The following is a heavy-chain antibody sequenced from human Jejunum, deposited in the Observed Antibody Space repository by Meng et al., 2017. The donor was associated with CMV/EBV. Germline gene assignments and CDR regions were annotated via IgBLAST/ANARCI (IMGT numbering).Heavy chain of an antibody. D-gene: IGHD2-2*02. J-gene: IGHJ5*02. Sequence: GGSVSSDYWSWTRQHPGKGLEWIGYKYYRETAHYNPSLKSRVTISVDTSKNLSSLRLDSVTAADTAVYYCASTLYPKAWLNWFDPWGQGTLVTVSS. V-gene: IGHV4-59*02. CDR3: ASTLYPKAWLNWFDP. CDR1: GGSVSSDY. CDR2: KYYRETA.